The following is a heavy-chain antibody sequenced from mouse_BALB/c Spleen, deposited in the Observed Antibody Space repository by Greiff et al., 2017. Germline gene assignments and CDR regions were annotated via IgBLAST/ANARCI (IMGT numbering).Heavy chain of an antibody. D-gene: IGHD1-1*02. CDR1: GFAFSSYD. CDR3: ARHGGNYLHFDY. Sequence: EVQRVESGGGLVKPGGSLKLSCAASGFAFSSYDMSWVRQTPEKRLEWVAYISSGGGSTYYPDTVKGRFTISRDNAKNTLYLQMSSLKSEDTAMYYCARHGGNYLHFDYWGQGTTLTVSS. V-gene: IGHV5-12-1*01. J-gene: IGHJ2*01. CDR2: ISSGGGST.